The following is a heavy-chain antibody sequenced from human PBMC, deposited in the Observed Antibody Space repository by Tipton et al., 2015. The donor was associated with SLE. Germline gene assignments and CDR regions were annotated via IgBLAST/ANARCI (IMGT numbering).Heavy chain of an antibody. CDR2: IDPDGRIT. J-gene: IGHJ3*02. CDR3: TRIYSDTNEAFDI. CDR1: GFTFSNSW. D-gene: IGHD3-22*01. Sequence: VQLVQSGGGLVQPGGSLKLSCAASGFTFSNSWLQWVRQAPGRGLVWVSRIDPDGRITDYADSVKGRLTISRDNARNTLYLQMNGLRAEDTAVYYCTRIYSDTNEAFDIWGQGTMVTVSS. V-gene: IGHV3-74*02.